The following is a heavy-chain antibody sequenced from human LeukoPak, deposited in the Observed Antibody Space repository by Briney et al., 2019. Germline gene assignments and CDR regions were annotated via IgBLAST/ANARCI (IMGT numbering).Heavy chain of an antibody. J-gene: IGHJ4*02. V-gene: IGHV1-2*02. CDR1: GYTFTGYY. Sequence: ASVKVSCKASGYTFTGYYMHWVRQAPGQGLEWMGWINPNSGGTNYAQKFQGRVTMTRDTSISTAYMELSRLRSDDTAVYYCARDWGIVGATPYYWGQGTLVTVSS. D-gene: IGHD1-26*01. CDR2: INPNSGGT. CDR3: ARDWGIVGATPYY.